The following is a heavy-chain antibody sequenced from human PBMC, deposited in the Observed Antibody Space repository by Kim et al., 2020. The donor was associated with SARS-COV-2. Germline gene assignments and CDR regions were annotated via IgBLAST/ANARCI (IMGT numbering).Heavy chain of an antibody. V-gene: IGHV1-18*01. CDR3: ARMAEQWLVLGNWFDP. J-gene: IGHJ5*02. Sequence: KLQGRVTMTTDTSTSTAYMELRSLRSDDTAVYYCARMAEQWLVLGNWFDPWGQGTLVTVSS. D-gene: IGHD6-19*01.